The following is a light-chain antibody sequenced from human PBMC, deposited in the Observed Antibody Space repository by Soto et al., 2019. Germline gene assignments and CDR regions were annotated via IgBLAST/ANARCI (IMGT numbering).Light chain of an antibody. CDR1: QRMSGW. CDR2: DAS. CDR3: QQYNSYLVT. Sequence: DIQMTQSPSTLSASVGGAGAVTCRASQRMSGWLAWHQQKPGKAPKLLMYDASSLQSGVPSRFSGSGSGTEFTLTISSLQPDDFATYYCQQYNSYLVTFGGGTKVDIK. J-gene: IGKJ4*01. V-gene: IGKV1-5*01.